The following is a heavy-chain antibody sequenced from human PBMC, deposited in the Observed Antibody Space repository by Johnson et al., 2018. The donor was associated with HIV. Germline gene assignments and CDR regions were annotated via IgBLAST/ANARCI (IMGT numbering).Heavy chain of an antibody. J-gene: IGHJ3*02. V-gene: IGHV3-33*01. Sequence: QVLLVESGGGVVQPGGSLRLSCAASGFTFSSYGMHWVRQAPGKGLEWVAVVWSDGNNRYYADSVKGRFTISRDNPKNTLYLQMNSLKTEDTAVYSCTTDWGSYHEYAFDIWGQGTMVTVSS. CDR1: GFTFSSYG. D-gene: IGHD1-26*01. CDR3: TTDWGSYHEYAFDI. CDR2: VWSDGNNR.